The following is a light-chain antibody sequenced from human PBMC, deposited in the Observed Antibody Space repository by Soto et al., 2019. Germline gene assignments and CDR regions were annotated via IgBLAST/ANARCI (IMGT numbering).Light chain of an antibody. CDR3: MQALQTPRT. CDR2: LGS. CDR1: QSLLHSNGYNY. J-gene: IGKJ1*01. Sequence: DTVMTQSPLSLPVTPGEPASISCRSSQSLLHSNGYNYLDWYLQKPGQSPQLLIYLGSNRASGAPDRFSGSGSGTDFTLKISRVEAEDVGVYYCMQALQTPRTFGQGTKVEIK. V-gene: IGKV2-28*01.